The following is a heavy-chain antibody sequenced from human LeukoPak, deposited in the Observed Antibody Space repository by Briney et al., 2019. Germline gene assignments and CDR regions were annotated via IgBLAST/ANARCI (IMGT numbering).Heavy chain of an antibody. CDR1: GGSFSGYY. CDR3: ASLAVAGRPYCYYYGMDV. V-gene: IGHV4-34*01. Sequence: SETLSLTCAVYGGSFSGYYWSWIRQPPGKGLEWIGEINHSGSTNYNPSLKSRVTISVDASKNQFSLKLSSVTAADTAVYYCASLAVAGRPYCYYYGMDVWGQGTTVTVSS. J-gene: IGHJ6*02. CDR2: INHSGST. D-gene: IGHD6-19*01.